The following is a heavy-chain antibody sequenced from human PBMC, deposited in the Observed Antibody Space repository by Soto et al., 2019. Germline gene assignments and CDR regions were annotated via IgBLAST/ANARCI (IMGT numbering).Heavy chain of an antibody. CDR2: ISTKRDLT. CDR1: GYTFTNYD. V-gene: IGHV1-18*04. J-gene: IGHJ2*01. CDR3: ARDPTANRASVYFDL. D-gene: IGHD1-1*01. Sequence: QVRLLQSEGEVRKPGASVKVSCRAPGYTFTNYDISWVRQVPGQGLGGMGWISTKRDLTKYAQKFQGRVTMTTDTFTNTAYMEMKRLRFDDAAVYYCARDPTANRASVYFDLWGRGTLVNVSS.